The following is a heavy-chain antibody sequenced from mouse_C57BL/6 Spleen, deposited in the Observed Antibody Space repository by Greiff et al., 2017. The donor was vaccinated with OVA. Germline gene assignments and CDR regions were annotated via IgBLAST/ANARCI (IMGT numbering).Heavy chain of an antibody. J-gene: IGHJ1*03. CDR3: TRDYLRYWYFDV. CDR1: GYTFTDYE. Sequence: VHLVESGAELVRPGASVTLSCKASGYTFTDYEMHWVKQTPVHGLEWIGAIDPETGGTAYNQKFKGKAILTADKSSSTAYMELRSLTSEDSAVYYCTRDYLRYWYFDVWGTGTTVTVSS. V-gene: IGHV1-15*01. CDR2: IDPETGGT. D-gene: IGHD5-5*01.